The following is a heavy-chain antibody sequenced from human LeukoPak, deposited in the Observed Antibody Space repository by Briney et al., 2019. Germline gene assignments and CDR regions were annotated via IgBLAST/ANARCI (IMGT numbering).Heavy chain of an antibody. CDR3: ARVMTTVKDGDY. V-gene: IGHV1-46*01. Sequence: GASVKVSCKASGYTFTSYCMHWVRQAPGQGLEWMGIINPSGGSTSYAQKFQGRVTMTRDTSTSTVYMELSSLRSEDTAVYYCARVMTTVKDGDYWGQGTLVTVSS. CDR1: GYTFTSYC. J-gene: IGHJ4*02. CDR2: INPSGGST. D-gene: IGHD4-17*01.